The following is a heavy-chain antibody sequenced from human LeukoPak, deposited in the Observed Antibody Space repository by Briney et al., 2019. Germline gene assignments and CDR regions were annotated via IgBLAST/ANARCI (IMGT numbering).Heavy chain of an antibody. CDR1: GYSFTSYW. D-gene: IGHD5-24*01. V-gene: IGHV5-10-1*01. Sequence: GESLKISCKGSGYSFTSYWISWVRQMPGKGLEWMGRIDPSDSYTNYSPSFQGHVTISADKSISTAYLQWSSLKASDTAMYYCASVGGGYNDYWGQGTLVTVSS. CDR3: ASVGGGYNDY. CDR2: IDPSDSYT. J-gene: IGHJ4*02.